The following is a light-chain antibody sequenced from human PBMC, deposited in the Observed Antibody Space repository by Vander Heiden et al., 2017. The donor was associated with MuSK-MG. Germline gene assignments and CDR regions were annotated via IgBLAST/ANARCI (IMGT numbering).Light chain of an antibody. CDR3: QQDGSSPFT. J-gene: IGKJ3*01. Sequence: EIVLTQSPGTLSLSPGERAIPSCRASQSVSSYLAWYQQQPGQAPRLLIYGASSRATGIPDRFSRSGSGTDFTLTISRLEPEDFAVFYCQQDGSSPFTFGHGTKVDIK. CDR2: GAS. V-gene: IGKV3-20*01. CDR1: QSVSSY.